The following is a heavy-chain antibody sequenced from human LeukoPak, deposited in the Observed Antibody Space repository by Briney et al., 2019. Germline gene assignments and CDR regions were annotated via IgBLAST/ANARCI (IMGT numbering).Heavy chain of an antibody. V-gene: IGHV5-51*01. CDR2: IYPGDSDT. D-gene: IGHD3-10*01. J-gene: IGHJ4*02. Sequence: GESLKISCKGCGYSFTSYWIGWVRQMPGKGLEWMGIIYPGDSDTRYSPSFQGQVTISADKSISTAYLQWSSLKASDTAMYYCARQMDYYGSGSYADYWGQGTLVTVSS. CDR1: GYSFTSYW. CDR3: ARQMDYYGSGSYADY.